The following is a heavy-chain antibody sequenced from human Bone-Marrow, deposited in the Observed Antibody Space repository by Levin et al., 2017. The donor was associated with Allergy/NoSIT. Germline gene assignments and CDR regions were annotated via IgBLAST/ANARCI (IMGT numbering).Heavy chain of an antibody. J-gene: IGHJ4*02. D-gene: IGHD4/OR15-4a*01. Sequence: SETLSLTCTVSSIGGNFYWAWIRQPPGRDLQWIGNVFHSGRPYYNPSLKSRAAILVDTSRNQFSLKLASVTAADTAVYYCARDYGGHTFDYWGQGVSVTVSS. V-gene: IGHV4-38-2*02. CDR3: ARDYGGHTFDY. CDR2: VFHSGRP. CDR1: SIGGNFY.